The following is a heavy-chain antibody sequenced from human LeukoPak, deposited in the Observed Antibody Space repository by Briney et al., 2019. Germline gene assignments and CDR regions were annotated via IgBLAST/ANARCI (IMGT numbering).Heavy chain of an antibody. Sequence: PSETLSLTCTVSGGSISSYYWSWIRQPPGKGLEWIGYIYYSGSTNYNPSLKSRFTISVDTSKNQFSLKLSSVTAADTAVYYCARDRLYCSSTSCFHYFDCWGQGTLVTVSS. D-gene: IGHD2-2*01. CDR3: ARDRLYCSSTSCFHYFDC. J-gene: IGHJ4*02. V-gene: IGHV4-59*01. CDR1: GGSISSYY. CDR2: IYYSGST.